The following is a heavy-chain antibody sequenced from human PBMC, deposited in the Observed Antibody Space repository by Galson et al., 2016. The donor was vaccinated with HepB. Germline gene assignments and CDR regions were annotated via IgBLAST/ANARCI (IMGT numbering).Heavy chain of an antibody. D-gene: IGHD1-26*01. CDR1: GLSFSSNA. V-gene: IGHV3-23*01. Sequence: SLRLSCAASGLSFSSNAMTWVRQAPGKGLEWVSAIDGSGDSTYYADSVKGRFTISRENSKNTLYLQMNSLRAEDTAVYYCAKDPYSGSYWYFDLWGRGTLVTVSS. CDR3: AKDPYSGSYWYFDL. J-gene: IGHJ2*01. CDR2: IDGSGDST.